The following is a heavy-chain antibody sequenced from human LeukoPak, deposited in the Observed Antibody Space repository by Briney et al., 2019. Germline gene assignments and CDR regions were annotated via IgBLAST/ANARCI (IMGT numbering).Heavy chain of an antibody. CDR2: ICYSGST. J-gene: IGHJ4*02. Sequence: PSDTLSLTCTVSGGSISSYYWSWIRQPPGKGLEWIGYICYSGSTNFNPSLKRRVTISVDTSKNQFSLKLSSVTAADTAVYYCARDRRKLGLDYWGQGTLVTVSS. CDR3: ARDRRKLGLDY. V-gene: IGHV4-59*01. CDR1: GGSISSYY. D-gene: IGHD1-26*01.